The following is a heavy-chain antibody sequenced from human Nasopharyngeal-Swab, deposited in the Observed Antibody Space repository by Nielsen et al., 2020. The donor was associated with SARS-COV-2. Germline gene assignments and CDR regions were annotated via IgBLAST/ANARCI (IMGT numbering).Heavy chain of an antibody. CDR2: IRSKAYGGTT. D-gene: IGHD3-22*01. CDR3: TREQPDYYDSSGYYPIPFDS. CDR1: GFTFGDYA. J-gene: IGHJ4*02. Sequence: GGSLRLSCTASGFTFGDYAMSWFRQAPGKGLKWVGFIRSKAYGGTTEYAASVKGRFTISRDDSKSIAYLQMNSLKTEDTAVYYCTREQPDYYDSSGYYPIPFDSWGQGTLVTVSS. V-gene: IGHV3-49*03.